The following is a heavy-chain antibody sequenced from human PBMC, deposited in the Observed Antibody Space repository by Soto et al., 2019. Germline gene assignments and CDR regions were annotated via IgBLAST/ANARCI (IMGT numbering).Heavy chain of an antibody. V-gene: IGHV1-3*01. Sequence: QVQLVQSGAEVKKPGASVKVSCKASGYTFTSYAMHWVRQAPGQRLEWMVWINAGNGNTKYSQKFQGRVTITRDTSASTAYMELSSLRSEDTAVYYCAIVLSYYNWFDPWGQGTLVTVSS. J-gene: IGHJ5*02. CDR2: INAGNGNT. CDR3: AIVLSYYNWFDP. CDR1: GYTFTSYA. D-gene: IGHD3-10*01.